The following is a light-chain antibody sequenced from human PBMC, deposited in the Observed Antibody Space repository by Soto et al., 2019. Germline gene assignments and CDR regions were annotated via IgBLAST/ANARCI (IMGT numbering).Light chain of an antibody. CDR2: GAS. V-gene: IGKV3-20*01. CDR1: QSVSNNY. CDR3: QQYGSPTWT. Sequence: EIVMTQSPGTLCLSAGERATLSCRASQSVSNNYLAWYQQKPGQAPRLLIYGASSRATGIPDRFSGSGSGTDFTLTISRLEPEDFAVYYCQQYGSPTWTFGQGTKVDIK. J-gene: IGKJ1*01.